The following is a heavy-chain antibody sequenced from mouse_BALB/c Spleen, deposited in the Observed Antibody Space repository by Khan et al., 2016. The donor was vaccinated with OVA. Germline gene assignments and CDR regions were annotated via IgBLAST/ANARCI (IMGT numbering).Heavy chain of an antibody. J-gene: IGHJ4*01. CDR2: ISCYNGAT. V-gene: IGHV1S34*01. CDR3: ARSHLLWLYAMDY. CDR1: GYSFTGYY. D-gene: IGHD2-2*01. Sequence: LVKTGASVKISCKTSGYSFTGYYIHWVKQSHGKSLEWIGYISCYNGATTYNQKFKGKATFTVDTSSSTAYMQFNSLTSGDSAVYYCARSHLLWLYAMDYGGQGTSVTVAS.